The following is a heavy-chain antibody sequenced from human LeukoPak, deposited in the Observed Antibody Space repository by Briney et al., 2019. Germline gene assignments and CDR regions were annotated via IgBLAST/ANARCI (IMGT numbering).Heavy chain of an antibody. CDR1: GFTFSSYA. CDR2: TSGSGGST. CDR3: AKVTAYYYDSSGYLDY. J-gene: IGHJ4*02. V-gene: IGHV3-23*01. Sequence: GGSLRLSCAASGFTFSSYAMSWVRQAPGKGLEWVSATSGSGGSTYYADSVKGRFTISRDNSKNTLYLQMNSLRAEDTAVYYCAKVTAYYYDSSGYLDYWGQGTLVTVSS. D-gene: IGHD3-22*01.